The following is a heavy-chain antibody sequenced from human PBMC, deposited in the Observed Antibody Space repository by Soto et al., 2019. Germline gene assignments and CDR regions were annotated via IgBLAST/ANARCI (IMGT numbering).Heavy chain of an antibody. D-gene: IGHD2-2*01. CDR3: ASGKSSSWYYFDS. J-gene: IGHJ4*02. CDR2: IIPIFGTA. V-gene: IGHV1-69*12. CDR1: VGTFANFA. Sequence: QVQLVQSGAEVKKPGSSVKVSCKASVGTFANFAISWVRQAPGQGPEWLGQIIPIFGTADYAQKFQGTVTLTADASTKTAYAELISLRYYETAGYYCASGKSSSWYYFDSWGQGPLVTVSS.